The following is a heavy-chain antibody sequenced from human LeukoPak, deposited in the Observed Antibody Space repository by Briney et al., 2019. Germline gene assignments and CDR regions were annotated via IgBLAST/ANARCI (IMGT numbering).Heavy chain of an antibody. CDR2: IYHSGST. CDR1: GYSISSGYY. D-gene: IGHD5-12*01. CDR3: ARGSGGYTREFDY. V-gene: IGHV4-38-2*02. Sequence: SETLSLTCTVSGYSISSGYYWGWIRQPPGKGLEWIGSIYHSGSTYYNPSLKSRVTISVDTSKNQFSLKLSSVTAADTAVYYCARGSGGYTREFDYWGQGTLVTVSS. J-gene: IGHJ4*02.